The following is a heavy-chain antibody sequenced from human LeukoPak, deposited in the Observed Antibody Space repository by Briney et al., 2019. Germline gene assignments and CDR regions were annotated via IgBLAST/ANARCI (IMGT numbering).Heavy chain of an antibody. J-gene: IGHJ4*02. D-gene: IGHD3-22*01. CDR1: GFTFSTYA. Sequence: GRSLRLSCAASGFTFSTYAMSWVRQAPGKGLEWVSGISVSGGRTDYADSVKGRLTISRDNSKNTLYLQMNSLRAEDTAVYYCAKRGPGYDKSTYPPHYFDYWGQGTLVTVSS. V-gene: IGHV3-23*01. CDR3: AKRGPGYDKSTYPPHYFDY. CDR2: ISVSGGRT.